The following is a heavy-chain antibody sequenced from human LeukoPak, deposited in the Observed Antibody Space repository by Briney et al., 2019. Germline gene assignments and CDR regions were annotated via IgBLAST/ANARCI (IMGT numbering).Heavy chain of an antibody. Sequence: ASVNVSCKASGYTFTSYAMHWVRQAPGQRLEWMGWINAGNGNTKYSQTFQGRVTITRDTSASTAYMELSSLRSEDTAVYYCARPAQWLVFDYWGQGTLVTVSS. CDR3: ARPAQWLVFDY. J-gene: IGHJ4*02. V-gene: IGHV1-3*01. CDR2: INAGNGNT. CDR1: GYTFTSYA. D-gene: IGHD6-19*01.